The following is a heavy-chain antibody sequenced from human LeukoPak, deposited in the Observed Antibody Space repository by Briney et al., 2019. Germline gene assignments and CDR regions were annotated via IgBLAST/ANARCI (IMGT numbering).Heavy chain of an antibody. J-gene: IGHJ5*02. CDR2: INPNSGGT. D-gene: IGHD6-19*01. Sequence: ASVKVSCKASGYTFTGYYMHWVRRAPGQGLEWMGWINPNSGGTNYAQKFQGRVTMTRDTSISTAYMELSRLRSDDTAVYYCAREAVAGKVGWFDPWGQGTLVTVSS. CDR3: AREAVAGKVGWFDP. V-gene: IGHV1-2*02. CDR1: GYTFTGYY.